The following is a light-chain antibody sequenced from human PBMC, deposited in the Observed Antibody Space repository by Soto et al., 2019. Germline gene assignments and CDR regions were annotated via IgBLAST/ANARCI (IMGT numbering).Light chain of an antibody. CDR1: QSVSSR. CDR2: GAS. J-gene: IGKJ5*01. CDR3: QHYVERSPIT. V-gene: IGKV3-20*01. Sequence: EIVLTQYPGTLSLSPGERASLSCRASQSVSSRLAWYQQKPGQAPRLLISGASSRATGIPDRFSGSGSGTDFTLTISRLEPEDFALYYCQHYVERSPITFGQGTRLEI.